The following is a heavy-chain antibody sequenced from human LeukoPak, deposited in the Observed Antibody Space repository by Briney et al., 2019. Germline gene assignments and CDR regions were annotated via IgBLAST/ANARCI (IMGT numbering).Heavy chain of an antibody. CDR2: ISGSGGST. Sequence: GGSLRLSCAASGFTFSSYAMSWVRQAPGKGLEWVSAISGSGGSTYYADSVKGRFTISRDNSKNTLYLQMNSLRAEDTAVYYCAKGPSPSYYYDSSGFDYWGQGTLVTVSS. CDR1: GFTFSSYA. J-gene: IGHJ4*02. D-gene: IGHD3-22*01. V-gene: IGHV3-23*01. CDR3: AKGPSPSYYYDSSGFDY.